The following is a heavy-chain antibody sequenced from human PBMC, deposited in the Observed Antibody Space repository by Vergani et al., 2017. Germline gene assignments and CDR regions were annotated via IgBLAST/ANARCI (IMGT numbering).Heavy chain of an antibody. Sequence: QVQLVQSGAEVKKPGSSVKVSCKASGGTFSSYAISWVRQAPGQGLEWMGGIIPIFGTANYAQKFQGRVTITADESTSTAYMELSSLRSEDTAVYYCAGEGGYCSSTSCYGWFDPWGQGTLVTVSS. V-gene: IGHV1-69*01. CDR1: GGTFSSYA. D-gene: IGHD2-2*03. J-gene: IGHJ5*02. CDR3: AGEGGYCSSTSCYGWFDP. CDR2: IIPIFGTA.